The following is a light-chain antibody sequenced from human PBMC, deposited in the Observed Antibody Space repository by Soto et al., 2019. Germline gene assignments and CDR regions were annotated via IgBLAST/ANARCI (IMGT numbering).Light chain of an antibody. Sequence: QSALTQPASVSGSPGQTITISCTGTSSNVGAYNYVSWYQQYPGKAPKLMIYDDSYRPSGVSNRFSGSKSGNTASLTISGLQAEDEADYYCNSYTSRSSYVFGTGTKLTVL. CDR2: DDS. CDR3: NSYTSRSSYV. CDR1: SSNVGAYNY. V-gene: IGLV2-14*01. J-gene: IGLJ1*01.